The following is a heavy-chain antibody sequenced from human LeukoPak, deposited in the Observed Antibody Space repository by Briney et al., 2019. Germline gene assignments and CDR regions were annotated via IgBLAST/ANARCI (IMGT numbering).Heavy chain of an antibody. CDR2: ISPDNGDT. D-gene: IGHD6-13*01. V-gene: IGHV1-18*01. Sequence: ASVKVSCKASGYTFTSYGISWVRQAPGQGLEWMGWISPDNGDTNYAQKFQGRVTMTTDTSTRTAYTELRSLRSDDTAVYYCARDRGIAAADTFDPWGQGTLVTVSS. J-gene: IGHJ5*02. CDR3: ARDRGIAAADTFDP. CDR1: GYTFTSYG.